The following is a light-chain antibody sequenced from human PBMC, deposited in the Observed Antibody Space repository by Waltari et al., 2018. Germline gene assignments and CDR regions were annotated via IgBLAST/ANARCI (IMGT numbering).Light chain of an antibody. CDR3: QVWDRTNKYCV. J-gene: IGLJ2*01. Sequence: SYVLTQPPSVSVAPGQTARITCGGNNIGGETVHWYQQKPGQAPILVVYDDSDRHSGVPERFSCSKSGNTATLTISRVEAGDEAAYHCQVWDRTNKYCVFGGGTKMTVL. CDR2: DDS. CDR1: NIGGET. V-gene: IGLV3-21*02.